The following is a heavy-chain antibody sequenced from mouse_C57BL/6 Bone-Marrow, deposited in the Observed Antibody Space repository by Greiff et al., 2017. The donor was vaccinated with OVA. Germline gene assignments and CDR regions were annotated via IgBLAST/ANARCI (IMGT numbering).Heavy chain of an antibody. Sequence: VQLEQSGAELVKPGASVKLSCTASGFNIKDYYMHWVKQRTEQGLEWIGRIDPEDGETKYAQKFQGKATITADTSSNTAYLQLSSLTSEDTAVYYCARGVTVFWAYWGPGTLVTVSA. V-gene: IGHV14-2*01. D-gene: IGHD2-1*01. CDR3: ARGVTVFWAY. CDR1: GFNIKDYY. CDR2: IDPEDGET. J-gene: IGHJ3*01.